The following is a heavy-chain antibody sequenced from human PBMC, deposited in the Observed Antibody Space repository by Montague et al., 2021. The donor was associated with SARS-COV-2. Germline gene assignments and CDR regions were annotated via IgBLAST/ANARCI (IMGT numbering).Heavy chain of an antibody. J-gene: IGHJ6*02. Sequence: LRLSCAGTGFTFSSHWMNWVRQAPGKGLEWVANINQDGSDRRYVDSVKGRFTISKDNAKNSLFLEMNSLRAEDTAVYYCARRNDMDVWGQGTTVTVSS. CDR2: INQDGSDR. CDR1: GFTFSSHW. V-gene: IGHV3-7*01. CDR3: ARRNDMDV.